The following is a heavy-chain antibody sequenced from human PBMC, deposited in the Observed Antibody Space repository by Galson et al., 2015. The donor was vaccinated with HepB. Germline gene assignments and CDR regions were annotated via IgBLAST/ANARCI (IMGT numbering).Heavy chain of an antibody. Sequence: SLRLSCAASGFTFSSYAMSWVRQAPGKGLEWVAAISGSGGSTYYADSVKGRFSISRDNSKNTLYLQMSSLRAEDTAVYYCAKPLYYYGSGSYYNYGMDVWGQGTTVTVSS. V-gene: IGHV3-23*01. J-gene: IGHJ6*02. CDR2: ISGSGGST. CDR1: GFTFSSYA. CDR3: AKPLYYYGSGSYYNYGMDV. D-gene: IGHD3-10*01.